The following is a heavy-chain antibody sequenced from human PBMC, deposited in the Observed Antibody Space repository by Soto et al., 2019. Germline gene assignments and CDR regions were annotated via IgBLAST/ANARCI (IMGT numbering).Heavy chain of an antibody. D-gene: IGHD3-16*01. CDR3: AKDPPLYYDYIWGGFNP. Sequence: EVQLLASGGGLVQPGGSLRLSCAASGFTFSSYAMSWVRQAPGKGLEWVSAISGSGGSTYYADSVKGRFTISRDNSKNTLYLQMNSLRAEDTAVYYCAKDPPLYYDYIWGGFNPWGQGTLVTVSS. J-gene: IGHJ5*02. CDR1: GFTFSSYA. CDR2: ISGSGGST. V-gene: IGHV3-23*01.